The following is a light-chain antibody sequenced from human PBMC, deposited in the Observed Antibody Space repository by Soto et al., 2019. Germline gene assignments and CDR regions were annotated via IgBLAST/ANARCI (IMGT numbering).Light chain of an antibody. CDR3: CSFSGTSTLYV. CDR2: DVN. J-gene: IGLJ1*01. CDR1: SSNVGGYNF. V-gene: IGLV2-11*01. Sequence: QSALIQPRSVSGSPGQSVTISCTGTSSNVGGYNFVSWYQQYPGKVPRLLIYDVNERPSSGVPDRFSGSKSGNTASLTISGLQAEDEAEYYCCSFSGTSTLYVFGSGTKLTVL.